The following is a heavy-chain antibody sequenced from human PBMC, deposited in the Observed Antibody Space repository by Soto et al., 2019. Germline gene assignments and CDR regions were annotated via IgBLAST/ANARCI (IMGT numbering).Heavy chain of an antibody. Sequence: GXSVKVSCKTSVGIFNTYAINWVRQAPGRGLEWMGGLIPIFGRANYAQKFQGRVTITADESTSTAYMEVSSLTYEDTAVYYCAGKWNDAVGYNMDVWGQGTTVTVSS. D-gene: IGHD1-1*01. CDR1: VGIFNTYA. V-gene: IGHV1-69*13. CDR3: AGKWNDAVGYNMDV. CDR2: LIPIFGRA. J-gene: IGHJ6*02.